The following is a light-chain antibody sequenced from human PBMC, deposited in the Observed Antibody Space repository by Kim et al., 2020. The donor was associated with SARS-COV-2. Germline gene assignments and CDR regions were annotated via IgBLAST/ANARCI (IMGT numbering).Light chain of an antibody. Sequence: DIQMTQSPSSLSASVGDRVTITCQASQDIGTSLSWYRQKPGKAPEFLIYDASTLEVGVPSRFDGRGSGTHFTFIISSLQPEDLATYYCQQCVSFPITFGQGTRLEIK. J-gene: IGKJ5*01. CDR2: DAS. CDR1: QDIGTS. CDR3: QQCVSFPIT. V-gene: IGKV1-33*01.